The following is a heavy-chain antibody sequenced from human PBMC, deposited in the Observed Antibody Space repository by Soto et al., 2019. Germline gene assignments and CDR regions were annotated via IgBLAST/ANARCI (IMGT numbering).Heavy chain of an antibody. CDR1: GGSFSGYY. Sequence: SETLSLTCAVYGGSFSGYYWSWIRQPPGKGLEWIGEINHSGSTNYNPSLKSRVTISVDTSKNQFSLKLSSVTAADTAVYYCARDSDFWSGYPRPHPPNNYYYMDVWGKGTTVTVSS. CDR3: ARDSDFWSGYPRPHPPNNYYYMDV. V-gene: IGHV4-34*01. J-gene: IGHJ6*03. CDR2: INHSGST. D-gene: IGHD3-3*01.